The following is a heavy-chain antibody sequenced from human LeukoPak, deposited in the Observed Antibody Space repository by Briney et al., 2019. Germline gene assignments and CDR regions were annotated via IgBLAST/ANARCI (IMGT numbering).Heavy chain of an antibody. CDR3: AKTYTAMVPALGY. CDR2: IYSGGNT. J-gene: IGHJ4*02. Sequence: GGSLRLSCAASGFTVSSNYMSWVRQAPGKGLEWVSVIYSGGNTYYADSVKGRFTISRDNSKNTLYLQMNSLRAEDTALYYCAKTYTAMVPALGYWGQGTLVTVSS. D-gene: IGHD5-18*01. V-gene: IGHV3-53*01. CDR1: GFTVSSNY.